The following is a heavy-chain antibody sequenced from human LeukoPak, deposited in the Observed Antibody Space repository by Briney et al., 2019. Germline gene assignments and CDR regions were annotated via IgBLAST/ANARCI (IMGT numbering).Heavy chain of an antibody. V-gene: IGHV3-23*01. CDR1: GFAFGSEA. CDR2: ISPGGGTT. D-gene: IGHD2-2*03. Sequence: GGSLRLSCAVSGFAFGSEAMSWVRRSPARGLEWVASISPGGGTTYYADSVKGRFTISRDNSKNTLYLQMNSLRAEDTAVYYCAKDLGGYCSSTSCPQIDYWGQGTLVTVSS. J-gene: IGHJ4*02. CDR3: AKDLGGYCSSTSCPQIDY.